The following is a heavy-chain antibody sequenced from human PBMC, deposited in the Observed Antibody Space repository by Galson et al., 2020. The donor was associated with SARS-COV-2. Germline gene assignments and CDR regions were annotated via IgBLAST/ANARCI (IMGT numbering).Heavy chain of an antibody. J-gene: IGHJ4*02. V-gene: IGHV4-31*03. CDR1: GDSMASVSYY. D-gene: IGHD1-20*01. Sequence: SQTLSLTCSVSGDSMASVSYYWSWIRQHPGKGLEWIGYIYYTGSTYYNPSLKSRLSISVDLSKSQFSLTLSSVTAADTAVYYCARLGRVTGTYRWGRGALVSVSS. CDR2: IYYTGST. CDR3: ARLGRVTGTYR.